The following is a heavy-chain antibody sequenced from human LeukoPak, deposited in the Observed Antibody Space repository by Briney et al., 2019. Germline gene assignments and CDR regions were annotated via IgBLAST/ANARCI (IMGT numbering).Heavy chain of an antibody. J-gene: IGHJ4*02. Sequence: GGSLRLSCAASGFTFSSYAMHWVRQAPGKGLEWVAVISYDRGNKYYADSVKGRFTISRDNSKNTLYLQMNSLRAEDTAVYYCARDDEVVAATGTFDYWGQGTLVTVSS. V-gene: IGHV3-30*04. CDR1: GFTFSSYA. CDR3: ARDDEVVAATGTFDY. CDR2: ISYDRGNK. D-gene: IGHD2-15*01.